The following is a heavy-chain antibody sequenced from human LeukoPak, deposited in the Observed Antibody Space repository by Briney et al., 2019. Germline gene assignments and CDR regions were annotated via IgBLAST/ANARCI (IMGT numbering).Heavy chain of an antibody. D-gene: IGHD6-19*01. V-gene: IGHV4-59*08. CDR1: GASISTFY. CDR2: IYYSGST. CDR3: AAAGYSSGWYGDYYYGMDV. J-gene: IGHJ6*02. Sequence: PSETLSLTCTVSGASISTFYWSWIRQPPGKGPEWIGYIYYSGSTNYNPSLKSRVTISVDTSKNQFSLKLSSVTAADTAVYYCAAAGYSSGWYGDYYYGMDVWGQGTTVTVSS.